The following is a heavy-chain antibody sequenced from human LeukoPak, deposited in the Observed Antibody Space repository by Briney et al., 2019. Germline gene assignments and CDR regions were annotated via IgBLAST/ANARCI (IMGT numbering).Heavy chain of an antibody. D-gene: IGHD2-15*01. CDR2: IYYSGST. CDR3: ARELGIGYCSGGSCIRSGFDY. CDR1: GGSISSYY. V-gene: IGHV4-59*01. J-gene: IGHJ4*02. Sequence: SETLSLTCTVSGGSISSYYWSWIRQPPGKGLEWIGYIYYSGSTNYNPSLKSRVTISVDTSKNQFSLKLSSVTAADTAVYYCARELGIGYCSGGSCIRSGFDYWGQGTLVTVSS.